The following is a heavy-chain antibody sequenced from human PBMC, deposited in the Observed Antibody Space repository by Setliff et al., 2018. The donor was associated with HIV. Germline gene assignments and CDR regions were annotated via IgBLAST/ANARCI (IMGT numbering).Heavy chain of an antibody. CDR1: GGSTSSGSYY. CDR3: ASRRGGGFLAWPDPYFDY. CDR2: IYTSGST. Sequence: PSETLSLTCTVSGGSTSSGSYYWSWIRQPAGKGLEWIGHIYTSGSTNYNPSLKSRVIISIDTSKNQFSLKLFSVTAADTAVYYCASRRGGGFLAWPDPYFDYWGQGTLVTVSS. D-gene: IGHD3-3*01. J-gene: IGHJ4*02. V-gene: IGHV4-61*09.